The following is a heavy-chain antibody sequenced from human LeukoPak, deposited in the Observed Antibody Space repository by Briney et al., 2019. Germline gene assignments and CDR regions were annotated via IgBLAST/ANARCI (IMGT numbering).Heavy chain of an antibody. CDR2: IYYSGST. J-gene: IGHJ4*02. V-gene: IGHV4-30-4*01. D-gene: IGHD6-13*01. CDR3: ARGTRSLIAAAGTEDY. CDR1: GGSISSGDYY. Sequence: SETLSLTCTVSGGSISSGDYYWSWIRQPPGKGLEWIGYIYYSGSTYYNPSLKNRVTISVDTSKNQFSLKLSSVTAADTAVYYCARGTRSLIAAAGTEDYWGQGTLVTVSS.